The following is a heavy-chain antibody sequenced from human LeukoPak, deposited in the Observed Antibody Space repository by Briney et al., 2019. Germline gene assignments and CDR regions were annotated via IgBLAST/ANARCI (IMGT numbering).Heavy chain of an antibody. CDR3: AKGSSGWYSESYWYFDL. V-gene: IGHV3-9*03. Sequence: PGGSLRLSCAASGFTFDDYGMHWLRQAPGKGLEWVSGISWNSGGIVYADSVKGQFTISRDNAKNSLYLQMNSLRAEDMALYYCAKGSSGWYSESYWYFDLWGRGTLVTVSS. J-gene: IGHJ2*01. D-gene: IGHD6-19*01. CDR1: GFTFDDYG. CDR2: ISWNSGGI.